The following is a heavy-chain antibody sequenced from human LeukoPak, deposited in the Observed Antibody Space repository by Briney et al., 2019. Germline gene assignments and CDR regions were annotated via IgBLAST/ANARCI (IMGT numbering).Heavy chain of an antibody. CDR1: GGTFSSYA. V-gene: IGHV1-69*13. J-gene: IGHJ4*02. Sequence: ASVKVSCKASGGTFSSYAISWVRQAPGQGLEWMGGIIPIFGTANYAQKFQGRVTITADESTSTAYMELSSLRSEDTAVYYCARAIYGDYLLHFDYWGQGTLVTVSS. D-gene: IGHD4-17*01. CDR3: ARAIYGDYLLHFDY. CDR2: IIPIFGTA.